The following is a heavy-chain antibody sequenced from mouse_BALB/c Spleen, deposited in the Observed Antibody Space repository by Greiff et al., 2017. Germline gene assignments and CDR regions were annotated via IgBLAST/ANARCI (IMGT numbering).Heavy chain of an antibody. J-gene: IGHJ4*01. D-gene: IGHD2-3*01. CDR1: GFTFSSFG. CDR2: ISSGSSTI. CDR3: ARSYDGYYLAMDY. V-gene: IGHV5-17*02. Sequence: EVKLMESGGGLVQPGGSRKLSCAASGFTFSSFGMHWVRQAPEKGLEWVAYISSGSSTIYYADTVKGRFTISRDNPKNTLFLQMTSLRSEDTAMYYCARSYDGYYLAMDYWGQGTSVTVSS.